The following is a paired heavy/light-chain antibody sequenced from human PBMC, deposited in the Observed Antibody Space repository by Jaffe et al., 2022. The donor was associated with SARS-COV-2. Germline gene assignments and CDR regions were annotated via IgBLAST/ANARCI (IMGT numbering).Heavy chain of an antibody. CDR3: TTTYYYDSSGEIYFDY. CDR2: IRSKAYGGTA. J-gene: IGHJ4*02. CDR1: GFSFGDYA. D-gene: IGHD3-22*01. V-gene: IGHV3-49*03. Sequence: EVQLVESGGGLVQPGRSLRLSCTASGFSFGDYAMSWFRQAPGKGLQWVGFIRSKAYGGTAQYGASMKGRFTISRDDSQRLAYLLMNSLKTEDTAVYYCTTTYYYDSSGEIYFDYWGQGTLVTVSS.
Light chain of an antibody. J-gene: IGLJ3*02. Sequence: QSVLTQPPSMSGAPGQRVTISCTGSSSNIGAGYDVHWYQQLPGTAPKLLIYGNSNRPSGVPDRFSGSKSGTSGSLAISGLQAEDEADYYCQSYDSSLSGAVFGGGTKLTVL. CDR2: GNS. CDR1: SSNIGAGYD. CDR3: QSYDSSLSGAV. V-gene: IGLV1-40*01.